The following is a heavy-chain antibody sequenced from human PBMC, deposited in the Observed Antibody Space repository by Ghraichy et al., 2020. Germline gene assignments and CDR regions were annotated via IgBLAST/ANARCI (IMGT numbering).Heavy chain of an antibody. D-gene: IGHD3-3*01. Sequence: GESLNISCKGSGYSFTSYWIAWVRQMPGKGLEWMGIIYPIDSDTRYSPSFQGQVTISVDKSISTAYLQWSSLKASDTAMYYCARLHHDFWSGYSQKASMDVWGQGTTVTVSS. J-gene: IGHJ6*02. CDR1: GYSFTSYW. V-gene: IGHV5-51*01. CDR2: IYPIDSDT. CDR3: ARLHHDFWSGYSQKASMDV.